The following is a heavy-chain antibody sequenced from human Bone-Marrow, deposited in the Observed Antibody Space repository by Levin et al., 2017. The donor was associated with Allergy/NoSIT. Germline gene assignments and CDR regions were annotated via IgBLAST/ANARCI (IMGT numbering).Heavy chain of an antibody. J-gene: IGHJ4*02. D-gene: IGHD6-19*01. Sequence: GGSLRLSCAASGFTFGTYWMHWVRQAPGTGLVWVSRINSDASVTNYADSVKGRFAIFRDNAKNTLYLQMNSLRAEDTAVYYCAREVEVFGIGAFYWGQGTLVTVSS. CDR1: GFTFGTYW. CDR3: AREVEVFGIGAFY. CDR2: INSDASVT. V-gene: IGHV3-74*01.